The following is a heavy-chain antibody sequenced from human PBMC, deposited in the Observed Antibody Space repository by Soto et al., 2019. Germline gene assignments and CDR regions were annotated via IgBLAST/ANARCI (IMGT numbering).Heavy chain of an antibody. Sequence: QVQLQESGPGLVKPSQTLSLTCTVSGGSISSGDYYWSWIRQPPGKGLEWIGYIYYSGSTYYNPSLKSRVTRTVDPSKTQCSLQLISVTGADTAVYYCARGSYYYDGSGYYHYWGQGTLVTVSS. CDR1: GGSISSGDYY. CDR2: IYYSGST. CDR3: ARGSYYYDGSGYYHY. V-gene: IGHV4-30-4*01. D-gene: IGHD3-22*01. J-gene: IGHJ4*02.